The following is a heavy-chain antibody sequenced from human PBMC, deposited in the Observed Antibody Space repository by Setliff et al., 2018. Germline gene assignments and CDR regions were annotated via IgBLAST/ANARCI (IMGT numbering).Heavy chain of an antibody. CDR3: GRSEAYNWFDP. Sequence: SETLSLTCTVSGGSISSGSYYWSWIRQPAGKGLEWIGYIYYSGSTYYNPSLKSRVTISVDKSKNQFSLKLSSVTAADTAVYYCGRSEAYNWFDPWGQGTLVTVS. CDR2: IYYSGST. V-gene: IGHV4-61*10. CDR1: GGSISSGSYY. J-gene: IGHJ5*02.